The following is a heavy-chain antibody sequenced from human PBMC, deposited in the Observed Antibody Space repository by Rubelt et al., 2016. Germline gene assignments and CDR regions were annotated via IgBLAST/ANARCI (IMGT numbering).Heavy chain of an antibody. Sequence: QVQVVQSGAEVKKPGASVKVSCKASGYTFSNYYMHWVRQAPGQGLEWMGWMNPNSGDTGYAQTFQGRVTMTRNTSISTAYMELGSLRSEDTAVYYCAALYSDYWGQGTLLTVSS. V-gene: IGHV1-8*02. CDR3: AALYSDY. CDR2: MNPNSGDT. J-gene: IGHJ4*02. D-gene: IGHD2-21*01. CDR1: GYTFSNYY.